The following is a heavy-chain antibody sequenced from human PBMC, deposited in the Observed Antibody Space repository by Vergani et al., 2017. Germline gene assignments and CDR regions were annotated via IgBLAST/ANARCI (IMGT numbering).Heavy chain of an antibody. CDR2: IYTSEST. V-gene: IGHV4-61*02. Sequence: QVQLQESGPGLVKPSQTLSLTCTVSGGSINSHNYYWSWIRQPAGKGLEWIGRIYTSESTNYNPSLKSRVTMSVDTSKNQFSLKLSSVTAADTAVYYCAREYSSSVGFLAYWGQGTLVTVSS. CDR3: AREYSSSVGFLAY. CDR1: GGSINSHNYY. J-gene: IGHJ4*02. D-gene: IGHD6-6*01.